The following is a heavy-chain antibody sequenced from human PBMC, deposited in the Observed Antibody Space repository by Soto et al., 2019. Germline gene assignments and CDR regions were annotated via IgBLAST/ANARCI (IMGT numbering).Heavy chain of an antibody. Sequence: APVKVSCKTSSYNFTNYAITWVRQAPGQGLEWVGWISTYNGNTKSAQNLQGRVTMTTDPPTATAYMDLRAWSSDDTAIYYGVRMFWSASAFWGKGALVPVS. J-gene: IGHJ1*01. CDR3: VRMFWSASAF. CDR2: ISTYNGNT. D-gene: IGHD3-3*01. V-gene: IGHV1-18*01. CDR1: SYNFTNYA.